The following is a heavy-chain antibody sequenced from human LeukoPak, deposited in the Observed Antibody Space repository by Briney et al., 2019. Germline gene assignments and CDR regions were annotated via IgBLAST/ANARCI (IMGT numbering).Heavy chain of an antibody. Sequence: SETLSLTCTVAGGSISSDYWSWIRQPAGKGLWWIGYIFYSGSTNYNPYLKSRFTISGDTSKNQFYLKLSSVTAADTAVYYCARGTLAAAGNSPPDFDYWGQGTLVTVSS. CDR1: GGSISSDY. V-gene: IGHV4-59*01. CDR3: ARGTLAAAGNSPPDFDY. D-gene: IGHD6-13*01. J-gene: IGHJ4*02. CDR2: IFYSGST.